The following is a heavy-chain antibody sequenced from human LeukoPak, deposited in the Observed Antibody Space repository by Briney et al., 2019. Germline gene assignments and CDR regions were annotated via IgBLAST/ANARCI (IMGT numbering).Heavy chain of an antibody. J-gene: IGHJ4*02. CDR3: ARGLYSSRWYDFDY. CDR1: GFTFSSYS. CDR2: ISSSSTYI. D-gene: IGHD6-13*01. V-gene: IGHV3-21*01. Sequence: PGGSLRLSCAASGFTFSSYSMNWVRQAPGKGLEWVSSISSSSTYIYHADSVKGRFTISRDNAKNSLFLQLNSLRAEDTAVYYCARGLYSSRWYDFDYWGQGSLVTVSS.